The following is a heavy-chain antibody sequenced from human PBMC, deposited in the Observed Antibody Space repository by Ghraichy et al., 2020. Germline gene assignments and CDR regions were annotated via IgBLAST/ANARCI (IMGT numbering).Heavy chain of an antibody. J-gene: IGHJ4*02. CDR3: HYYYDSSGYYPADY. CDR1: GGSFSGYY. V-gene: IGHV4-34*01. D-gene: IGHD3-22*01. CDR2: INHSGST. Sequence: SETLSLTCAVYGGSFSGYYWSWIRQPPGKGLEWIGEINHSGSTNYNPSLKSRVTISVDTSKNQFSLKLSSVTAADTAVYYCHYYYDSSGYYPADYWGQGTLVTVSS.